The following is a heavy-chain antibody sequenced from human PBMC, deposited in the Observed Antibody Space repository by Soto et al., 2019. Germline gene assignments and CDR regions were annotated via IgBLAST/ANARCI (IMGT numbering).Heavy chain of an antibody. CDR1: GFTFSSYS. J-gene: IGHJ4*02. Sequence: EVQLVESGGGLVQPGGSLRLSCAASGFTFSSYSMNWVRQAPGKGLEWVSYISSSSSTIYYADSVKGRFTISRDNAKNALYRQMNSLRAEDTAVYYCERDIAGYGDYWGQGTLVTVSS. CDR2: ISSSSSTI. CDR3: ERDIAGYGDY. D-gene: IGHD5-12*01. V-gene: IGHV3-48*01.